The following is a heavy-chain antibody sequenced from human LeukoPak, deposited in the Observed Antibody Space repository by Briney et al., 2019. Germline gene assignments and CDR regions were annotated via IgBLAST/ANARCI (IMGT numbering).Heavy chain of an antibody. CDR3: ASAKSDCSSTSCPFDY. Sequence: GGSLRLSCAASVFTVSSNYMSWVRQAPGKGLEWVSVIYSGGSTYYADSVKGRFTISRDNSKNTLYLQMNSLRAEDTAVYYCASAKSDCSSTSCPFDYWGQGTLVTVSS. CDR1: VFTVSSNY. D-gene: IGHD2-2*01. CDR2: IYSGGST. V-gene: IGHV3-66*02. J-gene: IGHJ4*02.